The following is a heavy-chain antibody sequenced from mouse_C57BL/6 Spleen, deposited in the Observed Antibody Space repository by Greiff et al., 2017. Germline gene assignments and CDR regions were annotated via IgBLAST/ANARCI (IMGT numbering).Heavy chain of an antibody. D-gene: IGHD1-1*01. Sequence: VQLQQSGPELVKPGASVKISCKASGYAFSSSWMNWVKQRPGKGLEWIGRIYPGDGDTNYNGKFKGKATLTADKSSSTAYMQLSSLTSEDSAVYFCASSYEFDYWGQGTTLTVSS. V-gene: IGHV1-82*01. CDR3: ASSYEFDY. CDR2: IYPGDGDT. CDR1: GYAFSSSW. J-gene: IGHJ2*01.